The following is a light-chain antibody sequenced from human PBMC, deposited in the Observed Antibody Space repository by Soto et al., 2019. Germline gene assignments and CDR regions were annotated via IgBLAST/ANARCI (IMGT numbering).Light chain of an antibody. CDR1: QTVNNNF. CDR3: QQYGGSPLYT. Sequence: EIVLTQSPGTLSLSPGERATLSCRASQTVNNNFFAWYQQKPGQAPRLLMYGISSRATGIPDRFSGSGSGTDFTLTISRLEPEDFAVYYCQQYGGSPLYTFGQGTKLEIK. J-gene: IGKJ2*01. CDR2: GIS. V-gene: IGKV3-20*01.